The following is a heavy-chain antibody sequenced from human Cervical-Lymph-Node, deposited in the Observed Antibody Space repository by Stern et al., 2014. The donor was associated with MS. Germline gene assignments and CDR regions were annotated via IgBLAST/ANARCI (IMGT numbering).Heavy chain of an antibody. V-gene: IGHV3-30*09. CDR2: ISHDGRKM. CDR1: GSTFSKYA. CDR3: VRTESFYYYDGMDV. J-gene: IGHJ6*02. Sequence: VQLVESGGGVVPPGRSLKLSWADSGSTFSKYAMPWVRQAPGKGLACVAGISHDGRKMQYGDAVKGRLAISRDNSRNTLSLEIYSLRAEDSAVYYCVRTESFYYYDGMDVWGHGTTVIVSS.